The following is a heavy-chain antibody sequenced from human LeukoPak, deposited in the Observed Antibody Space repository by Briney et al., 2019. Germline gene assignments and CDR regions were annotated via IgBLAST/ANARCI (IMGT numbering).Heavy chain of an antibody. Sequence: GGSLRLSCAASGFAFSTYWMHWVRQAPGKGLVWVSRINSDGSSTTYADSVKARFTISRDNAKNTLYLQMNSLRAEDTAVYYCASHFDWRNWGQGTLVAVSS. V-gene: IGHV3-74*01. CDR3: ASHFDWRN. CDR1: GFAFSTYW. CDR2: INSDGSST. J-gene: IGHJ4*02. D-gene: IGHD3-9*01.